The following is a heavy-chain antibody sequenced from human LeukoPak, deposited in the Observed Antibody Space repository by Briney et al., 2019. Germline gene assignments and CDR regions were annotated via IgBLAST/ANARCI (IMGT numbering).Heavy chain of an antibody. CDR2: ISSSSSTI. CDR3: ARVGFGELLRYYYYMDV. D-gene: IGHD3-10*01. Sequence: GGSLRLSCAASGFTFSNAWMSWVRQAPGKGLEWVSYISSSSSTIYYADSVKGRFTISRDNAKNSLYLQMNSLRAEDTAVYYCARVGFGELLRYYYYMDVWGKGTTVTISS. CDR1: GFTFSNAW. V-gene: IGHV3-48*01. J-gene: IGHJ6*03.